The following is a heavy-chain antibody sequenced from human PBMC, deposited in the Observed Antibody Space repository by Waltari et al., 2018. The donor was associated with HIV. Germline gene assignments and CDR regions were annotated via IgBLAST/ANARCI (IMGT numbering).Heavy chain of an antibody. D-gene: IGHD1-1*01. CDR3: PRDRTELRWNGALDI. Sequence: QVQLQESGPGLVKPSETLSLTCTVSGGSISSYYWSWIRQPAGKGLEWIGRIYATGSTNYTPALKSRVTMSVDTSKNQFSLKLSSVTAADTAVYYCPRDRTELRWNGALDIWGQGTMVTVSS. CDR2: IYATGST. CDR1: GGSISSYY. V-gene: IGHV4-4*07. J-gene: IGHJ3*02.